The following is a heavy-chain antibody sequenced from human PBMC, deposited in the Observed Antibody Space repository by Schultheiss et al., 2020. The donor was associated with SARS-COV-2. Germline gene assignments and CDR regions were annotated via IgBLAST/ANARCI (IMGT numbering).Heavy chain of an antibody. J-gene: IGHJ3*02. V-gene: IGHV3-74*01. CDR2: INSDGSST. CDR1: GFTFSSYS. CDR3: ATVPAANDAFNI. Sequence: GESLKISCAASGFTFSSYSMNWVRQAPGKGLVWVSRINSDGSSTSYADSVKGRFTISRDNAKNTLFLQMNSLRADDSAVYYCATVPAANDAFNIWGQGTMVTVSS. D-gene: IGHD2-2*01.